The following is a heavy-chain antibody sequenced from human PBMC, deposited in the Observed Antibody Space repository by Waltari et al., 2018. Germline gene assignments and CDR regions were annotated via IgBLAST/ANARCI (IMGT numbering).Heavy chain of an antibody. V-gene: IGHV4-30-4*08. J-gene: IGHJ6*02. CDR2: TYYSGRT. CDR1: GGSISSGDYY. D-gene: IGHD6-19*01. CDR3: ARDVSAHYYYDYGMDV. Sequence: VQLQESGPGLVKPSQTLSLTCTVSGGSISSGDYYWIWIRQPPGKGREWIGYTYYSGRTYYHPSLKSRVTISVDTSKNQFTLKLRSVTAADTAMYYCARDVSAHYYYDYGMDVWGQGTTVTVSS.